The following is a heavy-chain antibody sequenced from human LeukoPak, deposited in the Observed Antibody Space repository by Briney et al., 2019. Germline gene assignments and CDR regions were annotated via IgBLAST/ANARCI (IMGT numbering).Heavy chain of an antibody. CDR2: ISYDGSHE. CDR1: GFNFGSYG. D-gene: IGHD6-19*01. V-gene: IGHV3-30*18. J-gene: IGHJ6*02. CDR3: SKSAVAGTHYYYYDMDV. Sequence: GGSLRLSCAASGFNFGSYGMHWVRQPPGEGLEWVAVISYDGSHEYYADSVKGRFTISRDSSRNTLYLQVDSLRPEDAAMYYCSKSAVAGTHYYYYDMDVWGQGTTVTVSS.